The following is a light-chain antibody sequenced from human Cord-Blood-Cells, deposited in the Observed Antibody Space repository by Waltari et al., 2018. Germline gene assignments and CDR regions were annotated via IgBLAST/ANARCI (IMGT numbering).Light chain of an antibody. CDR3: CSYAGSSTFV. Sequence: SALTHPASVSGFPGQSITISCTGTSSDVGSYNLVPWYQQHPGKAPKLMIYEGSKRPSGVSNRFSGSKSGNTASLTISGLQAEDEADYYCCSYAGSSTFVFGGGTKLTVL. CDR1: SSDVGSYNL. CDR2: EGS. V-gene: IGLV2-23*03. J-gene: IGLJ3*02.